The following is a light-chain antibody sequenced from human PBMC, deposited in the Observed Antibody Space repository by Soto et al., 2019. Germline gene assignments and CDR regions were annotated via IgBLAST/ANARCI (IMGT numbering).Light chain of an antibody. V-gene: IGLV2-14*01. CDR3: SSYTTSSTQV. Sequence: QSALTQPASVSGSPGQSITISCTGTSSDIGYYNYVSWYRQHPGKAPKLMIYEVSNRPSGVSYRFSGSKSGNTASLAISGLRAEDEADYYCSSYTTSSTQVFGGGTKLTVL. CDR2: EVS. J-gene: IGLJ3*02. CDR1: SSDIGYYNY.